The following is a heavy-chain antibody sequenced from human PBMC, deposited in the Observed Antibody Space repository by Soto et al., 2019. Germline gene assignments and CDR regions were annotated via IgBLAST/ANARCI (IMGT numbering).Heavy chain of an antibody. CDR1: GFSLTTSGVG. J-gene: IGHJ5*02. D-gene: IGHD2-2*01. Sequence: SGPTLVNPTQTLTLTCTFSGFSLTTSGVGVGRVRQPPGKALEWLALIYWNDDKRYSPSLRGRLTITKDTSKNQVVLAMTNMDPVDTATYYCAHHTITPATNWFDPWGLGTLVTVSS. CDR3: AHHTITPATNWFDP. CDR2: IYWNDDK. V-gene: IGHV2-5*01.